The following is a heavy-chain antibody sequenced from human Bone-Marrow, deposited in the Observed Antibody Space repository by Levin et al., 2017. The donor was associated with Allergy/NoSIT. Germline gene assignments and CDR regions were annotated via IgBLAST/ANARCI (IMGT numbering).Heavy chain of an antibody. D-gene: IGHD3-10*01. V-gene: IGHV3-74*01. CDR2: IDTDGSIT. CDR1: ELTFSNFW. J-gene: IGHJ4*02. CDR3: ARDVAGPWGV. Sequence: SCVASELTFSNFWMHWVRQVPGKGLMWVSRIDTDGSITSYADSVKGRFTISRDNAKNTLYLQMNSLRAEDSAVYYCARDVAGPWGVWGQGTLVTVSS.